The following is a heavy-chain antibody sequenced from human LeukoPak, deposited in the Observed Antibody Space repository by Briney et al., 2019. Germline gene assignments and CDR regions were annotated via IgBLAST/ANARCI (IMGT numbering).Heavy chain of an antibody. CDR2: ISSSGSTI. Sequence: GGSLRLSRAASRFTSSSYEMNWVRQAPGKGLEWVSYISSSGSTIYYADSVKGLVTIFRDNAKNSLYLQMNSLRGEDTAVYDCARDARGSYRRGYFDCWGQGTLVTVSS. J-gene: IGHJ4*02. D-gene: IGHD1-26*01. CDR1: RFTSSSYE. CDR3: ARDARGSYRRGYFDC. V-gene: IGHV3-48*03.